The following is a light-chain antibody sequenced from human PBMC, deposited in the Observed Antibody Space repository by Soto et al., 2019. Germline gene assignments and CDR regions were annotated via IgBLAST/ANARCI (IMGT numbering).Light chain of an antibody. CDR3: HHYGSSPPWT. V-gene: IGKV3-20*01. J-gene: IGKJ1*01. Sequence: EIVVTQSPGTLSLSPGERATLSCRASQSVTSSYLAWYQQKPGQAPRLLIFGASTRATGIPDRFSGSGSGTDFTLTISRLEPEDFAVYYCHHYGSSPPWTFGQGTKVEIK. CDR2: GAS. CDR1: QSVTSSY.